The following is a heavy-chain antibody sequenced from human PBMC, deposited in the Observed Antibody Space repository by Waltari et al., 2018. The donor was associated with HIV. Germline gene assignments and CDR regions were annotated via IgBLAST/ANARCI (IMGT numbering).Heavy chain of an antibody. D-gene: IGHD3-3*01. J-gene: IGHJ3*02. CDR2: KYFRSNWYN. CDR3: ARTLTAYYDLGDAFDI. CDR1: GERLSSNRPA. Sequence: QVQLQQSGPGLVTPSQTLSLTSAISGERLSSNRPAWTWIGQPPSRGLEWLGRKYFRSNWYNDYAVSVKSRITINPDTSKNQFSLQLNSVTPEDTTVYYCARTLTAYYDLGDAFDIWGQGTMVTVSS. V-gene: IGHV6-1*01.